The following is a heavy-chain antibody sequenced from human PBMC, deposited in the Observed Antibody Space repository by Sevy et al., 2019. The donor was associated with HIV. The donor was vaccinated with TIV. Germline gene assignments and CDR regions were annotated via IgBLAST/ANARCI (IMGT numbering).Heavy chain of an antibody. Sequence: GGSLRLSCAVSGFTFGSYGMHWVRQAPGKGLEWVAVILYDSSNKYYGDSVKGRFTISRDNSKNTLYLQMNSLRTDDTDVYYCARGLAALPGYYYGMDVWGQGTTVTVSS. J-gene: IGHJ6*02. V-gene: IGHV3-30*03. CDR3: ARGLAALPGYYYGMDV. CDR2: ILYDSSNK. CDR1: GFTFGSYG. D-gene: IGHD6-6*01.